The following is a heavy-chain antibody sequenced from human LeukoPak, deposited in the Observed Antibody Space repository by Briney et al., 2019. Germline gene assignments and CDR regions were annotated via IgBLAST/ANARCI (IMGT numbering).Heavy chain of an antibody. CDR3: ARLLDNDGSGDPYTFDM. J-gene: IGHJ3*02. Sequence: SETLSLTCTVSGGSMSSHYWSGVRQSPGKGLQWIGYIYYSGKTYYYPSLQRRVTISVDTSNSRFSLGLTSVTAADTALYYCARLLDNDGSGDPYTFDMWVLGTMVTVSS. V-gene: IGHV4-59*11. CDR1: GGSMSSHY. D-gene: IGHD3-22*01. CDR2: IYYSGKT.